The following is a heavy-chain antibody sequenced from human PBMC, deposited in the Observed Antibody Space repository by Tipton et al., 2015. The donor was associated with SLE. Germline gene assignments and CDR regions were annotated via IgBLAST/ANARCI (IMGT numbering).Heavy chain of an antibody. CDR2: IYYSGST. Sequence: TLSLTCTVSGGSISSYYWSWIRQPPGKGLEWIGYIYYSGSTNYNPSLKSRVTISVDTSKNQFSLKLSSVTAADTAVYYCAREGQQLYYYYMDVWGKGTTVTVSS. D-gene: IGHD6-13*01. CDR3: AREGQQLYYYYMDV. V-gene: IGHV4-59*01. J-gene: IGHJ6*03. CDR1: GGSISSYY.